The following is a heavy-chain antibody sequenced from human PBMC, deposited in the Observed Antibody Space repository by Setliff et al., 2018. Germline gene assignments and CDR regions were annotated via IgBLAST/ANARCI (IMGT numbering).Heavy chain of an antibody. D-gene: IGHD3-10*01. CDR2: IFYSGNT. Sequence: SLTCPVSGGSISTHYWSWIRQPPGKGLEWIGYIFYSGNTNYNPSLKSRVAISVDSSKNQFFLKLSSVTAADTAVYYCARDRATMVRGVISYFYYYMDVWGGGTTVTVSS. J-gene: IGHJ6*03. V-gene: IGHV4-59*11. CDR1: GGSISTHY. CDR3: ARDRATMVRGVISYFYYYMDV.